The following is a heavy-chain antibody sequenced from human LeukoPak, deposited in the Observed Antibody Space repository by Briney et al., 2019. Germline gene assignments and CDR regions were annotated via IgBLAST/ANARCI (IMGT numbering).Heavy chain of an antibody. CDR2: ISGSGGST. J-gene: IGHJ4*02. D-gene: IGHD6-13*01. CDR3: AKDRSSSWYYFDY. CDR1: GFIFSSYS. V-gene: IGHV3-23*01. Sequence: GGSLRLSCAASGFIFSSYSMNWVRQAPGKGLEWVSAISGSGGSTYYADSVKGRFTVSRDNSKNTLYLQMNSLRAEDTAVYYCAKDRSSSWYYFDYWGQGTLVTVSS.